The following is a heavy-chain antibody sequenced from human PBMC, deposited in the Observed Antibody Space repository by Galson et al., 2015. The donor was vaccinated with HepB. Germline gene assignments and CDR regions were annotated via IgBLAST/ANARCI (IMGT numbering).Heavy chain of an antibody. CDR2: ISYDGSNK. V-gene: IGHV3-30*18. J-gene: IGHJ4*02. Sequence: SLRLSCAASGFTFSSYGMHWVRQAPGKGLEWVAVISYDGSNKYYADSVKGRFTISRDNSKNTLYLQMNSLRAEDTAVYYCAKERLDYGDPTGTSLGGFDYWGQGTLVTVSS. CDR3: AKERLDYGDPTGTSLGGFDY. CDR1: GFTFSSYG. D-gene: IGHD4-17*01.